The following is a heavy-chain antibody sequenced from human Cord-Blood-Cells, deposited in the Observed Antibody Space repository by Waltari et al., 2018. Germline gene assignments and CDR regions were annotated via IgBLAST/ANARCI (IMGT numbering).Heavy chain of an antibody. V-gene: IGHV6-1*01. J-gene: IGHJ4*02. CDR2: TYYRSKWYN. CDR1: GDSVSSNSAA. D-gene: IGHD2-15*01. CDR3: ARDMSNTLYCSGGSCYSAMGY. Sequence: QVQLQQSGPGLVTPSQTLSLTCALSGDSVSSNSAAWNWIRQSPSRRLASQGRTYYRSKWYNDYAVSVKSRITINPDTSKNQFSLQLNSVTPEDTAVYYCARDMSNTLYCSGGSCYSAMGYWGQGTLVTVSS.